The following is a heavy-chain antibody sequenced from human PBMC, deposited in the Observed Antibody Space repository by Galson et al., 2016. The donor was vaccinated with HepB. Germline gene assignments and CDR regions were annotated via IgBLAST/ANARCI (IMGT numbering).Heavy chain of an antibody. V-gene: IGHV4-61*01. CDR2: IYNIGNT. CDR3: ARGDGAPYYFDY. CDR1: GGSASTGGSVSSGSYY. J-gene: IGHJ4*02. D-gene: IGHD4-17*01. Sequence: SETLSLTCTASGGSASTGGSVSSGSYYWSWIRQPPGKGLEWIGDIYNIGNTNYNPSLRSRVTISVDTSKNQFSLKVNSVTAADTAVYYCARGDGAPYYFDYWGQGALVTVSS.